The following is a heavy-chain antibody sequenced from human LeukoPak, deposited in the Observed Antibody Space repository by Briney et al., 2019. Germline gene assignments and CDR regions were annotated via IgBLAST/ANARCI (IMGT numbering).Heavy chain of an antibody. CDR2: ISYDGSNK. D-gene: IGHD2-8*01. CDR1: GFTFSSYG. V-gene: IGHV3-30*18. CDR3: AKDGENCTNGVCYNGGYYYYGMDV. J-gene: IGHJ6*02. Sequence: HSGGSLRLSCAASGFTFSSYGMHWVRQAPGKGLEWVAVISYDGSNKYYADSVKGRFTISRDNSKNTLYLQMNSLRAEDTAVYYCAKDGENCTNGVCYNGGYYYYGMDVWGQGTTVTVSS.